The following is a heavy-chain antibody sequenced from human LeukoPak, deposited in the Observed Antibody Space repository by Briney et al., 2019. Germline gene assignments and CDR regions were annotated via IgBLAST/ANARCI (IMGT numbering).Heavy chain of an antibody. CDR3: ASYYGSGSERNFDY. Sequence: MPSETLSLTCTVSGGSISSSSYYWGWIRQPPGKGLEWIGSIYYSGSTYYNPSLKSRVTISVDTSKNQFSLKLSSVTAADTVVYYCASYYGSGSERNFDYWGQGTLVTVSS. V-gene: IGHV4-39*01. D-gene: IGHD3-10*01. J-gene: IGHJ4*02. CDR1: GGSISSSSYY. CDR2: IYYSGST.